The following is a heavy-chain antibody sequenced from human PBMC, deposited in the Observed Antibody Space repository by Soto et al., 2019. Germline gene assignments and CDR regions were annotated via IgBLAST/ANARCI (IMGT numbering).Heavy chain of an antibody. CDR1: GGTFSSYA. V-gene: IGHV1-69*01. CDR2: IIPIFGTA. J-gene: IGHJ3*02. Sequence: QVQLVQSGAEVKKPGSSVKVSCKASGGTFSSYAISWVRQAPGQGLEWMGGIIPIFGTANYAQKFQGRVTITADESTSTAYMELSSRGSEERAVYYCARDMEDRGGDAFDIWGKGTMVTVSS. D-gene: IGHD2-15*01. CDR3: ARDMEDRGGDAFDI.